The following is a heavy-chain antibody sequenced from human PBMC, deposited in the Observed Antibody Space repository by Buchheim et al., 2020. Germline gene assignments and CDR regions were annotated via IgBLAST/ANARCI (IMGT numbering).Heavy chain of an antibody. J-gene: IGHJ5*02. V-gene: IGHV4-34*02. D-gene: IGHD3-10*01. CDR1: GGSSSVYY. CDR2: ISHAGFT. CDR3: AKLGGNHYGSGGFDP. Sequence: QEQVQQWGAGLLKPSETLSLTCAVYGGSSSVYYWNWIRQSPGKGLEWIGEISHAGFTNYNPSLKNRVIISLDTSRNQTSLSLTSVTAADMAIYYCAKLGGNHYGSGGFDPWGQGTL.